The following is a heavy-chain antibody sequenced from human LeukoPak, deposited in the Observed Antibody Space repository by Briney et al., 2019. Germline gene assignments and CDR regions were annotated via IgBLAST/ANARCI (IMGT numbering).Heavy chain of an antibody. Sequence: SETLSLTCTVSGGSISGSSYYWGWIRQPPGKGLEWIGSIYYSGSTYYNPSLKSRVTISVDTSKNQFSLKLSSVTAADTALYYCARGSRGYSYGWGQGTLVTVSS. CDR3: ARGSRGYSYG. D-gene: IGHD5-18*01. CDR1: GGSISGSSYY. CDR2: IYYSGST. V-gene: IGHV4-39*07. J-gene: IGHJ4*02.